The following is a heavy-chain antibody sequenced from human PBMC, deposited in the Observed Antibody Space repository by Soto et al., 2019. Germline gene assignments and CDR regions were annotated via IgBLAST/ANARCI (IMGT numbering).Heavy chain of an antibody. CDR3: ASTYDVWSGYFYVDV. Sequence: SETLSLTCTVSGGSISSYYWSWIRQPPGKGLEWIGYIYYSGSTNYNPSLKSRVTISVDTSKNQFSLKLSSVTAADTAVYYCASTYDVWSGYFYVDVWGKGTTVTVSS. V-gene: IGHV4-59*08. CDR2: IYYSGST. CDR1: GGSISSYY. D-gene: IGHD3-3*01. J-gene: IGHJ6*03.